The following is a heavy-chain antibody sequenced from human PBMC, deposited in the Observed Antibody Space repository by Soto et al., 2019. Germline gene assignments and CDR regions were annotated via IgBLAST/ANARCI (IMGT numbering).Heavy chain of an antibody. CDR2: IIPIFGTA. V-gene: IGHV1-69*13. D-gene: IGHD3-16*02. J-gene: IGHJ4*02. CDR1: GGTFSSYA. CDR3: ALSTYVMITFGGVIAVPHY. Sequence: SVKVSCKASGGTFSSYAISWVRQAPGQGLEWMGGIIPIFGTANYAQKFQGRVTITADESTSTAYMELRSLRSDDTAVYYCALSTYVMITFGGVIAVPHYWGQGTLVTAPQ.